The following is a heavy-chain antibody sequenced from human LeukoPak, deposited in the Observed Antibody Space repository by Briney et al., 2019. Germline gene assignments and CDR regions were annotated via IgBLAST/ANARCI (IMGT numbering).Heavy chain of an antibody. CDR2: ISGTGGST. CDR1: GFTFSTYA. CDR3: ARGGAARPDI. J-gene: IGHJ3*02. V-gene: IGHV3-23*01. D-gene: IGHD6-6*01. Sequence: PGGSLRLSCAASGFTFSTYAMTWVRQAPGKGLEWVSLISGTGGSTYYADSVKGRFTISRDNARNSLYLQMDSLRAEDTAVYYCARGGAARPDIWGQGTMVTVSS.